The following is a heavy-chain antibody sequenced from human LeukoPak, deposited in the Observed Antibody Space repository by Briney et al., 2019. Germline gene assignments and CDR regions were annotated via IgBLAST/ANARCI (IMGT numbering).Heavy chain of an antibody. J-gene: IGHJ4*02. Sequence: SETLSLTCTVSGGSVTYTNYYWGWIRQPPGKGLEWIGSIYYSGSTYYNPSLKSRVTISVDTSKNQFSLKLSSVTAADTAVYYCARTYCSSTSCYDYFDYWGQGALVTVSS. V-gene: IGHV4-39*01. CDR2: IYYSGST. D-gene: IGHD2-2*01. CDR3: ARTYCSSTSCYDYFDY. CDR1: GGSVTYTNYY.